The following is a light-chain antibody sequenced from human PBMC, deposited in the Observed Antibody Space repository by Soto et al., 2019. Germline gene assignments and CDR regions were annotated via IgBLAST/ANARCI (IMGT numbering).Light chain of an antibody. J-gene: IGKJ1*01. Sequence: IHMTHSPSTLSASLSSRCAITCRASQSISRWLAWYQEKPGKAPKLLIHDASTLESGVPLRFSGSGSGTEFTLTISNLQPDDFATYYCQQYSRDSTFGQGTKVDIK. CDR2: DAS. CDR1: QSISRW. CDR3: QQYSRDST. V-gene: IGKV1-5*01.